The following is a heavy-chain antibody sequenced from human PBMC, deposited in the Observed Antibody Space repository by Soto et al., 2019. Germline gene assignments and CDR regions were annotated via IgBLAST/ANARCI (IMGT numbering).Heavy chain of an antibody. J-gene: IGHJ5*02. D-gene: IGHD3-3*01. CDR3: ARDSRFTIFGVVILVVNWFDP. CDR2: ISPSGGST. V-gene: IGHV1-46*01. Sequence: ASVKVSCKTSGYTFTSYYIHWVRQAPGQGLEWMGTISPSGGSTSYAQKFQGRATMTRDTSTSTVYVELSSLRSEDTAVYYCARDSRFTIFGVVILVVNWFDPWGQGTLVTVSS. CDR1: GYTFTSYY.